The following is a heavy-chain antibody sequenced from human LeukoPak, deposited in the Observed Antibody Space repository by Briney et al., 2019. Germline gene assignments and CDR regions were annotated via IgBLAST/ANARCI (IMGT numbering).Heavy chain of an antibody. Sequence: GASVKVSCKASGYTFTGYYLHWVRQAPGQGLEWVGWISPNSGATNYAQSFQGRVTMTRDTSTNTAHMELSRLRSDDTAVYYCARGDCSVSGCHGGNWFDPWGQGTPVTVSS. CDR3: ARGDCSVSGCHGGNWFDP. CDR1: GYTFTGYY. D-gene: IGHD2-15*01. J-gene: IGHJ5*02. V-gene: IGHV1-2*02. CDR2: ISPNSGAT.